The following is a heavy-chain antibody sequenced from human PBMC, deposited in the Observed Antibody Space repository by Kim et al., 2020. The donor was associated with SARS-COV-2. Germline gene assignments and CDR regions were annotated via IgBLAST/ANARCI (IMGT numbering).Heavy chain of an antibody. V-gene: IGHV1-3*01. Sequence: ASVKVSCKASGYAFTNYAMHWVRQAPGQRLEWMGWIYAGNGNTKYSQKLQGRVTLTRDTSASTVYLELSSLRSEDTAMYYCARDTGNYYYGMDVWGQGTTVTVSS. CDR2: IYAGNGNT. CDR3: ARDTGNYYYGMDV. CDR1: GYAFTNYA. J-gene: IGHJ6*02. D-gene: IGHD4-4*01.